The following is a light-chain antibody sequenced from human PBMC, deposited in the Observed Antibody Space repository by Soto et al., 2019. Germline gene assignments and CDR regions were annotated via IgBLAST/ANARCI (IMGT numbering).Light chain of an antibody. Sequence: EIVLTQSPATLSLSTGERATLSCRPSQSIRFYLTWYQHKPGQAPRLLIYEASSGATGIPARISGSWCGTDFTPTISIQEPEDVTDYCCQQRSLWPTFGQGTRLEIK. J-gene: IGKJ5*01. CDR1: QSIRFY. CDR2: EAS. V-gene: IGKV3-11*01. CDR3: QQRSLWPT.